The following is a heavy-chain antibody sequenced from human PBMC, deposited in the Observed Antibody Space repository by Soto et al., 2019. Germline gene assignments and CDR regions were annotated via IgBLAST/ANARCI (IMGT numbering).Heavy chain of an antibody. CDR2: IYSGGST. CDR1: GFTVSSNY. V-gene: IGHV3-53*01. CDR3: ARDSTDYGDYGRTDYYYYGMDV. Sequence: GGSLRLSCAASGFTVSSNYMSWVRQAPGKGLEWVSVIYSGGSTYYADSVKGRFTISRDNSKNTLYLQMNSLRAEDTAVYYCARDSTDYGDYGRTDYYYYGMDVWGQGTTVTVSS. J-gene: IGHJ6*02. D-gene: IGHD4-17*01.